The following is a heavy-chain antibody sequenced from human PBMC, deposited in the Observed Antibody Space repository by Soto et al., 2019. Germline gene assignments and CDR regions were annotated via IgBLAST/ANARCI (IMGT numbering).Heavy chain of an antibody. V-gene: IGHV4-61*01. CDR3: ARDLGRFGESRYYFDY. CDR2: MYYSGST. CDR1: GGSVSSGSYY. D-gene: IGHD3-10*01. J-gene: IGHJ4*02. Sequence: SETLSLTCTVSGGSVSSGSYYWRWIRQPPGKGLEWIGYMYYSGSTNYNPSLKSRVTISEDTSKNQFSLKLSSVTAADTAVYYCARDLGRFGESRYYFDYWGQGTLVTVSS.